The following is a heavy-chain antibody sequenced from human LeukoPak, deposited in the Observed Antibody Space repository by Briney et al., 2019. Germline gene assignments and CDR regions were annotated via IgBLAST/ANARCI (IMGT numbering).Heavy chain of an antibody. D-gene: IGHD6-13*01. Sequence: GGSLRLSCAASGFTFSSYWMHWVRQAPGKGLVWVSRINSDGSSTSYADSVKGRFAISRDNAKNTLYLQMNSLRAEDTAVYYCARDPSLSIAAAGITPPMDVWGKGTTVTVSS. CDR1: GFTFSSYW. CDR3: ARDPSLSIAAAGITPPMDV. V-gene: IGHV3-74*01. J-gene: IGHJ6*03. CDR2: INSDGSST.